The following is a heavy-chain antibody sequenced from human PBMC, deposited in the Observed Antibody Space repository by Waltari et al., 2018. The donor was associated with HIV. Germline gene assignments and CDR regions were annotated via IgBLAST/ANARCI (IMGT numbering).Heavy chain of an antibody. J-gene: IGHJ4*02. Sequence: QITLKESGPTLVKPTQTLTLTCTFSGFSLSTSGVGVGWIRQPPGKALEWLALIYWNDDKRYSPSLKSRLTTTKDTSNNQVVLTMTNMDPVDTATYVCAHRPHGSGTFDYWGQGTLVTVSP. CDR2: IYWNDDK. CDR1: GFSLSTSGVG. CDR3: AHRPHGSGTFDY. V-gene: IGHV2-5*01. D-gene: IGHD3-10*01.